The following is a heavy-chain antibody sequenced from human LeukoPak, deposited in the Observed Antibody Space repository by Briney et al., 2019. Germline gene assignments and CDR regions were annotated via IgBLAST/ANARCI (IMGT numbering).Heavy chain of an antibody. J-gene: IGHJ4*02. Sequence: SETLSLTCTASSGSISSTSYYWGWIRQPPGRGLEWIGGIIYSGNTYYNPSLKSRVTISADTSKNQFSLNVYSVTAADTAVYYCTRGLPTDKIDYWGQGTLVTVSS. CDR1: SGSISSTSYY. D-gene: IGHD4-17*01. V-gene: IGHV4-39*07. CDR2: IIYSGNT. CDR3: TRGLPTDKIDY.